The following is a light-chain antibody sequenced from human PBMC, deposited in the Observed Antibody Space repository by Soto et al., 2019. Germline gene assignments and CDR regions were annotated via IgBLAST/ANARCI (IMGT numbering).Light chain of an antibody. Sequence: QSVLTQPASVSGSPGQSITISCTGTSTDVGDSNHVSWYQHHPGKAPKLIIYEVSYRPSGVSNRFSGSKSAYTASLTISGLQAEDDADYYCNSQTTSGIRVFGTGTKLTVL. CDR2: EVS. J-gene: IGLJ1*01. CDR3: NSQTTSGIRV. CDR1: STDVGDSNH. V-gene: IGLV2-14*01.